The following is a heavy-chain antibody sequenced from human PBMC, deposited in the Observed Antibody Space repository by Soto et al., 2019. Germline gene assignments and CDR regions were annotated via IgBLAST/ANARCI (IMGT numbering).Heavy chain of an antibody. CDR2: MYYSGSS. CDR1: GGSISSRTFW. Sequence: KPSETLSLTCSVSGGSISSRTFWWAWIRRPPGKGLEWIGDMYYSGSSYSSPSLKSRVTLSVDTSKNQLSLKLNSVTAADTAVYYCARHPRDDYNYGGSGIFDYWGQGTLVTVSS. V-gene: IGHV4-39*01. CDR3: ARHPRDDYNYGGSGIFDY. D-gene: IGHD4-4*01. J-gene: IGHJ4*02.